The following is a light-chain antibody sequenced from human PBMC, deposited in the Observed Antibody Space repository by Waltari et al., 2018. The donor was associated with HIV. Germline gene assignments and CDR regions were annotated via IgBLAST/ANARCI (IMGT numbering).Light chain of an antibody. CDR2: EAS. V-gene: IGKV1-5*03. Sequence: DIQMTQSPSTLSASVGDRVTITCRASQSISDLLAWFQQKPGKAPKLLIYEASNLQSGVPSRFSGSGSGTEFTLTISSLQPDDFATYYCQQYDTYPWTFGQGTEVEIK. CDR1: QSISDL. CDR3: QQYDTYPWT. J-gene: IGKJ1*01.